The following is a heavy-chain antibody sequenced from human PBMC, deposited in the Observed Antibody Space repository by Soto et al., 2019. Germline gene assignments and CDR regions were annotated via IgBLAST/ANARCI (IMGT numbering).Heavy chain of an antibody. CDR1: GGGNLRDYR. D-gene: IGHD6-13*01. V-gene: IGHV1-69*10. CDR2: IIPKLGSA. Sequence: ASVKVSCKASGGGNLRDYRTTWVRRAPGQGLEWMGGIIPKLGSANYAQNFQGRFTISRDNSKNTLYLQMNSLRAEDTAVYYCAKDKGSSWLYDYWGQGTLVTVSS. J-gene: IGHJ4*02. CDR3: AKDKGSSWLYDY.